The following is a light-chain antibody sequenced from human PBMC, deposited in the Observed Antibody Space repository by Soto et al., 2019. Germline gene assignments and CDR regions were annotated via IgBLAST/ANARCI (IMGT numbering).Light chain of an antibody. CDR1: QSVSSN. V-gene: IGKV3-15*01. J-gene: IGKJ1*01. Sequence: EIVMTQSPATLSVSPGERATLSCRASQSVSSNLAWYQQKPGQAPRLLMYGASTRATGIPARFSGSGSGTEFTLTFSSLQSEDFAVYYCQQYNNWPRTFGQGTKVDIK. CDR2: GAS. CDR3: QQYNNWPRT.